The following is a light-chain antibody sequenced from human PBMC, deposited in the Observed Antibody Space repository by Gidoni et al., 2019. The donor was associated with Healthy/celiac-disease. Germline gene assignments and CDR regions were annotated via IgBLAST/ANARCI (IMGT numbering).Light chain of an antibody. CDR3: QQYNNWPYT. CDR2: GAS. V-gene: IGKV3-15*01. CDR1: QSVSSN. J-gene: IGKJ2*01. Sequence: EVVMTHSPATLSVSPGERATLSCRASQSVSSNLAWYQQKPGQAPRLLIYGASTRATGIPDRFSGSGSGTEFTLTISSLQSEDFAVYYCQQYNNWPYTFGQGTKLEIK.